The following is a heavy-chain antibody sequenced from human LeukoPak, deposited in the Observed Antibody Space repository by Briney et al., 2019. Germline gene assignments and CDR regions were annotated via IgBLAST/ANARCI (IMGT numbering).Heavy chain of an antibody. CDR2: ISPDGKDT. CDR1: GFTFSNYW. J-gene: IGHJ6*04. CDR3: AELGITMIGGV. V-gene: IGHV3-74*01. D-gene: IGHD3-10*02. Sequence: GGSLRLSCAASGFTFSNYWMYWVRQVPGKGLVWVSRISPDGKDTSHADSVKGRFTISRDNAKNSLYLQMNSLRAEDTAVYYCAELGITMIGGVWGKGTTVTISS.